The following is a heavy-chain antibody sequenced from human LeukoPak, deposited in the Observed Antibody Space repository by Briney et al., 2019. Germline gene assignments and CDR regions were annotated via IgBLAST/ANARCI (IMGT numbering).Heavy chain of an antibody. CDR3: ARGVIAAAGTMISNYYYYMDV. Sequence: SETLSLTCAVYGGSFSGYYWSWIRQPPGKGLEWIGEINHSGSTNYNPSLKSRVTISVDTSKNQFSLKLRSVTAADTAVYYCARGVIAAAGTMISNYYYYMDVWGKGTTVTISS. J-gene: IGHJ6*03. CDR2: INHSGST. D-gene: IGHD6-13*01. V-gene: IGHV4-34*01. CDR1: GGSFSGYY.